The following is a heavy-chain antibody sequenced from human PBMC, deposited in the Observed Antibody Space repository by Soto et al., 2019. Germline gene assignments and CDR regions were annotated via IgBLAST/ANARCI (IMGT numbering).Heavy chain of an antibody. D-gene: IGHD3-10*01. CDR1: GFTFDDYA. V-gene: IGHV3-9*01. J-gene: IGHJ4*02. CDR2: ISWNSGSI. CDR3: ANGEGDY. Sequence: EVQLVESGGGLVQPGRSLRLSCAASGFTFDDYAMHWVRQAPGKGLVWVSGISWNSGSIGYADSVKGRFTISRDNAKNSLYLQMNRLRAEDTALYYCANGEGDYWGQGTLVTVSS.